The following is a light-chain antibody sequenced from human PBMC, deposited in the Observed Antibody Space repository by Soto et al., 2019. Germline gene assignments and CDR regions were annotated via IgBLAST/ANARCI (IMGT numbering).Light chain of an antibody. J-gene: IGLJ1*01. CDR1: TSDFGTYNV. CDR3: SSSTGTNAFL. V-gene: IGLV2-23*02. CDR2: QVS. Sequence: QSALTQPASVSGSPGQSITISCTGTTSDFGTYNVVSWYQQRPGEVPKLILYQVSKRPSGVSNRFSGSKSGNTASLTISGLQPEDEAHYYCSSSTGTNAFLFGTGTKLTVL.